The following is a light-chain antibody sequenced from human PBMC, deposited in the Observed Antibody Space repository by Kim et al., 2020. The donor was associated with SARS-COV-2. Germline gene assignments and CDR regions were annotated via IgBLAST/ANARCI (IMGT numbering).Light chain of an antibody. J-gene: IGLJ3*02. CDR1: ALSKQY. CDR2: KDS. V-gene: IGLV3-25*03. Sequence: SYELTQPPSVSVSPGQTARITCFGDALSKQYAYWYQQKPGQAPVLVIYKDSERPSGIPERFSGSSSGTTVTLTISGVQAEDEADYYCQSADSSGTYEVFG. CDR3: QSADSSGTYEV.